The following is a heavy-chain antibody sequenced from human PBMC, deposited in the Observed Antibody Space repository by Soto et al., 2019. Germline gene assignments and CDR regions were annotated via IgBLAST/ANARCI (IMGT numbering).Heavy chain of an antibody. Sequence: QLQLQESGPGLVKPSETLSLTCTVSGGSISSSSYYWGGIRQPPGKGLGWIGSIYYSGSTYYNPSLKSRVTISVDTSKNQFSLKLSSVTAADTAVYYCARGADLDYGDYAGTYYFDYWGQGTLVTVSS. V-gene: IGHV4-39*01. D-gene: IGHD4-17*01. CDR2: IYYSGST. CDR1: GGSISSSSYY. CDR3: ARGADLDYGDYAGTYYFDY. J-gene: IGHJ4*02.